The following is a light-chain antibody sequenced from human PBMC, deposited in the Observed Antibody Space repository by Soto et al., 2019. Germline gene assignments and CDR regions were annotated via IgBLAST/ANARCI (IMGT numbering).Light chain of an antibody. CDR2: GNR. CDR1: SSNLGAGYD. CDR3: SSYTSSSGYV. V-gene: IGLV1-40*01. J-gene: IGLJ1*01. Sequence: QSVLTQPPSVSGAPGQRVTISCTGNSSNLGAGYDVHWYQQLPGAAPKLVIFGNRNRPSGVPERFSGSKSGTSASLAITGLQAEDEADYYCSSYTSSSGYVFGTGTKVTVL.